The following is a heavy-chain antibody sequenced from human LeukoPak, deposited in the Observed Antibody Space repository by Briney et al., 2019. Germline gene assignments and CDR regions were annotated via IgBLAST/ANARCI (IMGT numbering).Heavy chain of an antibody. V-gene: IGHV3-23*01. D-gene: IGHD5-12*01. CDR2: ISGSGGTT. CDR3: AKDLVIVATILGAFDI. CDR1: GFTFNRYG. J-gene: IGHJ3*02. Sequence: GGTLRLSCAASGFTFNRYGMSWVRQAPGKGLEWVSAISGSGGTTYYADSVKGRFTISRDNSKNTLYLQINSLRAEDTAVYYCAKDLVIVATILGAFDIWGQGTMVTVSS.